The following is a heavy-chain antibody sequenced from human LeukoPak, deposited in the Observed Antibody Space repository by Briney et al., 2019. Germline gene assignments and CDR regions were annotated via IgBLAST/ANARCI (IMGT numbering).Heavy chain of an antibody. Sequence: GGSLRLSCAASGFTVSSNYMSWVRQAPGKGLEWVSVIYSGGSTYYADSMKGRFTISRDNSKNTLYLQMNSLRAEDTAVYYCARAYNSGSGYYNTPYDAFDIWGQGTMVTVSS. CDR1: GFTVSSNY. CDR3: ARAYNSGSGYYNTPYDAFDI. CDR2: IYSGGST. V-gene: IGHV3-53*01. J-gene: IGHJ3*02. D-gene: IGHD3-22*01.